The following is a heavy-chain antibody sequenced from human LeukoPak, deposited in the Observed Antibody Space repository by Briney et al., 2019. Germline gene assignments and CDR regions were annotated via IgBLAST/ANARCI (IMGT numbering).Heavy chain of an antibody. CDR3: ARILTEYGSGTYDAFDI. Sequence: PGGSLRLSCTASELTVSTNYMNWVRQAPGKGLEWVSTISSGGTTYYEESVKGRFTISRDNSKNTVYLQMNSLRAEDTAVYYCARILTEYGSGTYDAFDIWGQGTMVTVSS. CDR1: ELTVSTNY. D-gene: IGHD3-10*01. J-gene: IGHJ3*02. V-gene: IGHV3-53*01. CDR2: ISSGGTT.